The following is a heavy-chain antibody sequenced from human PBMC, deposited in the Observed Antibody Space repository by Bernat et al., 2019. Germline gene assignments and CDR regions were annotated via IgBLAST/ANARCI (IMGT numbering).Heavy chain of an antibody. CDR1: GFTFSSYG. V-gene: IGHV3-33*01. D-gene: IGHD3-10*01. CDR3: ARERYYGSGAPPLDV. Sequence: QVQLVESGGGVVQPGRSLRLSCAASGFTFSSYGMHWVRQAPGKGLEWVAVIWYDGSNKYYADSVKGRFTISRDNSKNTLYLQMNSLRAEDTAVYYCARERYYGSGAPPLDVWGQGTTVTVSS. CDR2: IWYDGSNK. J-gene: IGHJ6*02.